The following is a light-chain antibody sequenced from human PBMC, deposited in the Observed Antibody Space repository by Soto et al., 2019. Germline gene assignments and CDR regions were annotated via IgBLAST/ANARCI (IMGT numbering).Light chain of an antibody. V-gene: IGLV2-14*01. CDR2: EVS. Sequence: QSALTQPASVSGSPGQSITISCTGTSSDVGAYNYVSLYQQHPGKAPKLMIYEVSNRPSGVSNRFSGSKSGNTASLTISGLQAEDEADYYCSSYTSSSTLAVVFGGGTKLTVL. CDR1: SSDVGAYNY. J-gene: IGLJ2*01. CDR3: SSYTSSSTLAVV.